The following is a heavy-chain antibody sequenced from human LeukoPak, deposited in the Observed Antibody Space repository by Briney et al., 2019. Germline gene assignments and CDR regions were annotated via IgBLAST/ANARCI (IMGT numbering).Heavy chain of an antibody. CDR1: GFTVSSNY. J-gene: IGHJ6*02. CDR2: IYSGGST. D-gene: IGHD5-18*01. CDR3: ARDGGYSQSPYYYYGMDV. V-gene: IGHV3-53*01. Sequence: GGSLRLSCAASGFTVSSNYMSWVRQAPGKGLEWVSVIYSGGSTYYADSVKGRFTISRDNSKNTLYLQMNSLRAEDTAVYYCARDGGYSQSPYYYYGMDVWGQGTTVTVSS.